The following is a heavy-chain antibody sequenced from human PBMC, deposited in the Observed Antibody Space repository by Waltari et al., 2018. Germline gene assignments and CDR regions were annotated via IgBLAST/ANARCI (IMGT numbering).Heavy chain of an antibody. V-gene: IGHV5-51*01. Sequence: QLVQSGTEVKKPGESLKISCKTSGYSFHNYWIDWVRQMPGKGLDWMGIVRPDNSDTSYSPSFRGQVTISADKSISIAYLQWSSLKASDTAIYYCARHTEDDNGDDWGQGTLVTVSS. CDR1: GYSFHNYW. CDR2: VRPDNSDT. CDR3: ARHTEDDNGDD. J-gene: IGHJ4*02. D-gene: IGHD1-1*01.